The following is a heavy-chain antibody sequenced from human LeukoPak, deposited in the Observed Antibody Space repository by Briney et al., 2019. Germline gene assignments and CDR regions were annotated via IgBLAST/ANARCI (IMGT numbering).Heavy chain of an antibody. CDR3: ARHLGPGYGNWFDP. V-gene: IGHV4-59*08. CDR2: IYYRGNT. J-gene: IGHJ5*02. CDR1: DGSLNNDY. D-gene: IGHD7-27*01. Sequence: SETLSLTCTVSDGSLNNDYWSWLRQPPGKGLEWIGYIYYRGNTNYNPSLKSRVTISLDTSNNPFSLELSSVTAADTAVYYCARHLGPGYGNWFDPWGQGTLVTVSS.